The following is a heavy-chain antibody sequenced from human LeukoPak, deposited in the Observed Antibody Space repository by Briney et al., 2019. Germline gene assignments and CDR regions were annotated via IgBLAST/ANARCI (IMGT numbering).Heavy chain of an antibody. J-gene: IGHJ4*02. D-gene: IGHD1/OR15-1a*01. CDR3: ARDPGRTGFDY. Sequence: PGGSLRLSCAASRFTLSTYWMSWVRQAPGKGLEWVAHIKQDGSQEYYVDSVKGRFTISRDSAKNSLYLQMNSLRAEDTAVYYCARDPGRTGFDYWGQGTLVTVSS. V-gene: IGHV3-7*01. CDR1: RFTLSTYW. CDR2: IKQDGSQE.